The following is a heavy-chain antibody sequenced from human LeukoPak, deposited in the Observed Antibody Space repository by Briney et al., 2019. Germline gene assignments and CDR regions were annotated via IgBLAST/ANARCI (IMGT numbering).Heavy chain of an antibody. CDR1: GYTFSDYY. D-gene: IGHD3-22*01. J-gene: IGHJ3*02. CDR2: ISANNGNT. V-gene: IGHV1-18*01. Sequence: GASVKVSCKASGYTFSDYYITWVRQASGQGLEWMGWISANNGNTNYAQKFLGRVTMTTDTSTSTAYMELRSLRSEDTAVYYCAAVKTYYYDTSGYYFPLNAFDIWGQGTMVTVSS. CDR3: AAVKTYYYDTSGYYFPLNAFDI.